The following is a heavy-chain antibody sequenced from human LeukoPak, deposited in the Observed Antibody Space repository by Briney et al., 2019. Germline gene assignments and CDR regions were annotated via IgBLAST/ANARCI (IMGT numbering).Heavy chain of an antibody. Sequence: ESLKISCKGSGYSFTSYWIGWVRQMPGKGLEWMGIIYPGDSDTRYSPSFQGQVTISADKSISTAYLQWSSLKASDTAMYYCARQEVYSTYYYGMDVWGQGTTVTVSS. CDR3: ARQEVYSTYYYGMDV. CDR1: GYSFTSYW. D-gene: IGHD4-11*01. CDR2: IYPGDSDT. J-gene: IGHJ6*02. V-gene: IGHV5-51*01.